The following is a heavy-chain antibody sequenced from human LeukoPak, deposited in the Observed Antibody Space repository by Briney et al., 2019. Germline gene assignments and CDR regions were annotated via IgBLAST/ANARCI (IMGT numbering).Heavy chain of an antibody. Sequence: SVKVSCKASGGTFSSYAISWVRQAPGQGLEWMGGIIPVFGTPNYAQKFQGRVTITADESTSTTYMELSSLRSEDTAVYYCARGIGIPGRYQRFDPWGQGTLVTASS. CDR2: IIPVFGTP. CDR1: GGTFSSYA. J-gene: IGHJ5*02. D-gene: IGHD2/OR15-2a*01. V-gene: IGHV1-69*01. CDR3: ARGIGIPGRYQRFDP.